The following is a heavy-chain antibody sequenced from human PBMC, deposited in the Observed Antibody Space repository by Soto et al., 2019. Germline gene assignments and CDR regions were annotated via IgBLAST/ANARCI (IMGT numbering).Heavy chain of an antibody. CDR2: ISSSSSTI. CDR3: APRGWGDVFDI. J-gene: IGHJ3*02. Sequence: GGSLRLSCAASGFTFSTYSMNWVRQAPGKGLEWVSYISSSSSTIYYADSVKGRFTISRDNAKNSLYLQMNSLRAEDTAVYYCAPRGWGDVFDIWGQGTMVTVSS. CDR1: GFTFSTYS. V-gene: IGHV3-48*01. D-gene: IGHD6-19*01.